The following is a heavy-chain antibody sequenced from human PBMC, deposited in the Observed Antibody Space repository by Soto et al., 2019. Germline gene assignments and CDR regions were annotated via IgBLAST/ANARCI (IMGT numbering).Heavy chain of an antibody. V-gene: IGHV1-18*01. J-gene: IGHJ6*03. CDR1: GYTFTSHG. Sequence: QVQLVQSGAEVKKPGASLKVSCKASGYTFTSHGISWVRQAPGQGLEWMGWISANNGDTNYAQKFQGRVTVTSATSTSTGYTELRSLRSEDTAVYYCASMVRRSNIDDYHYMVVWGKGTTVTVSS. D-gene: IGHD3-10*01. CDR3: ASMVRRSNIDDYHYMVV. CDR2: ISANNGDT.